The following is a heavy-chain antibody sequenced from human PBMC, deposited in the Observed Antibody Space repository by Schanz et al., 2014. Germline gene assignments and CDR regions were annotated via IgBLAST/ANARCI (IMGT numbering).Heavy chain of an antibody. CDR3: AKGRFGELSAFDI. CDR2: IKEDGSVK. CDR1: TFTFSSDW. V-gene: IGHV3-7*05. D-gene: IGHD3-10*01. J-gene: IGHJ3*02. Sequence: EVQLMESGGGLVQPGGSLRLSCAASTFTFSSDWMSWVRQAPGKGLEWVANIKEDGSVKDYVDSVKGRFTISRDNSKNTLYLQMNSLRAEDTAVYYCAKGRFGELSAFDIWGQGTMVTASS.